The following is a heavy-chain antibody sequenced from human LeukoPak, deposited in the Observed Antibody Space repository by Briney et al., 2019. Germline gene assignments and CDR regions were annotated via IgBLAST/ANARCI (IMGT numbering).Heavy chain of an antibody. CDR3: ARRGNYYDSSGYYYGDAFDI. D-gene: IGHD3-22*01. CDR2: TYPGDSDT. Sequence: GESLKISCKGSGYSFTNYWIGWVRQMPGKGLEWMGITYPGDSDTRYSPSFQGQVTISADKSIYTAYLQWSSLKASDTAMYYCARRGNYYDSSGYYYGDAFDIWGQGTMVTVSS. J-gene: IGHJ3*02. CDR1: GYSFTNYW. V-gene: IGHV5-51*01.